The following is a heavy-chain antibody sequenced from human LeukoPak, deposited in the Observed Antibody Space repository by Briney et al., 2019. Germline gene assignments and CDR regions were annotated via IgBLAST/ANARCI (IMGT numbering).Heavy chain of an antibody. CDR2: ISYDGGNT. CDR1: GFTFSSNA. CDR3: AKGLWVVRGVIGDAFDI. Sequence: QPGRSLRLACAAYGFTFSSNAIHWVRQAPGKWLEWVSEISYDGGNTYYADSVKGRFTISRDNSKNTLYLQMNSLRAEDTALYYCAKGLWVVRGVIGDAFDIWGQGTMVTVSS. D-gene: IGHD3-10*01. J-gene: IGHJ3*02. V-gene: IGHV3-30-3*01.